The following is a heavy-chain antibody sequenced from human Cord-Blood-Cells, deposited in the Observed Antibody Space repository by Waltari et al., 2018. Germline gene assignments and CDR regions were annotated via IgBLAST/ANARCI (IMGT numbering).Heavy chain of an antibody. CDR2: INQIGRT. CDR1: GGSFSGYY. V-gene: IGHV4-34*01. CDR3: ARGAAPPLAAAGNWFDP. Sequence: QVQLQQWGAGLLKPSETLSLTCAVYGGSFSGYYWSWIRQPPGRGLEWIGEINQIGRTNFNPSLKSRVTISVYTSKNQFSLKLSSVTAADTAVYYCARGAAPPLAAAGNWFDPWGQGTLVTVSS. J-gene: IGHJ5*02. D-gene: IGHD6-13*01.